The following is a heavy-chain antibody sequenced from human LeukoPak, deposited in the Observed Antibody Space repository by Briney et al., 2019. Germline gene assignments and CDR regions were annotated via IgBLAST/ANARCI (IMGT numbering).Heavy chain of an antibody. Sequence: ASVKVSCKASGYTFTSYYMHWVRQAPGQGLEWMGIINPSGGSTSYAQKFQGRVTMTRDTSTSTVYMELSSLRSEDTAVYYCARDYPDYGSGSYTLDYWGQGTLVTVSS. V-gene: IGHV1-46*01. CDR2: INPSGGST. J-gene: IGHJ4*02. D-gene: IGHD3-10*01. CDR1: GYTFTSYY. CDR3: ARDYPDYGSGSYTLDY.